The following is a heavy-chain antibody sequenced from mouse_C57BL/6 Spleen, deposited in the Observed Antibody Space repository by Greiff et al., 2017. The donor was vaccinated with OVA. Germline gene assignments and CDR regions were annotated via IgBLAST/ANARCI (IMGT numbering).Heavy chain of an antibody. CDR1: GYTFTSYW. Sequence: QVHVKQPGAELVKPGASVKVSCKASGYTFTSYWMHWVKQRPGQGLEWIGRIHPSDSDTNYNQKFKGKATLTVDKSSSTAYMQLSSLTSEDSAVYYCAIFEGVVGRAYWGQGTLVTVSA. CDR2: IHPSDSDT. V-gene: IGHV1-74*01. CDR3: AIFEGVVGRAY. J-gene: IGHJ3*01. D-gene: IGHD1-1*01.